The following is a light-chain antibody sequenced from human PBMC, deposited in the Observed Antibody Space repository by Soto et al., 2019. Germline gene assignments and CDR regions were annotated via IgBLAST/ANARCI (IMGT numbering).Light chain of an antibody. CDR3: QQYGSSLFT. CDR2: GAS. V-gene: IGKV3-20*01. Sequence: EMVLTQSPGTLYLSPGERATLSCRASQSVSSSYLAWYQQKPGQAPRLRIYGASSRATGIPDRFSGSGSGTDFTRTISRLEPEDFAVYYGQQYGSSLFTFSPGTKVDIK. CDR1: QSVSSSY. J-gene: IGKJ3*01.